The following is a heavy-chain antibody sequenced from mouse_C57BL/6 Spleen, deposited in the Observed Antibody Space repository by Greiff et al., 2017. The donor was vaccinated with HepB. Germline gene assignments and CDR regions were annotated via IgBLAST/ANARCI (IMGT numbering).Heavy chain of an antibody. Sequence: QVQLQQPGAELVKPGASVKLSCKASGYTFTSYWMQWVKQRPGQGLEWIGEIDPSDSYTNYNQKFKGKATLTVDTSSSTAYMQLSSLTSEDSAVYYCARPDSSGYVHYWGQGTTLTVSS. V-gene: IGHV1-50*01. D-gene: IGHD3-2*02. CDR1: GYTFTSYW. CDR3: ARPDSSGYVHY. CDR2: IDPSDSYT. J-gene: IGHJ2*01.